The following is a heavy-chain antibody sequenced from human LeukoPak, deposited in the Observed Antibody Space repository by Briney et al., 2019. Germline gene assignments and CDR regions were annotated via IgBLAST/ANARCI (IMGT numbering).Heavy chain of an antibody. Sequence: GGSLRLSCAASGFTFSSYAMSWVRQAPGKGLEWVSAISGSGGSTYYADSVKGRFTISRDNSKNTLYLQMNSLRAEDTAVYCCAKDPSSRLLWFGESTNWGQGTLVTVSS. CDR2: ISGSGGST. V-gene: IGHV3-23*01. D-gene: IGHD3-10*01. CDR1: GFTFSSYA. J-gene: IGHJ4*02. CDR3: AKDPSSRLLWFGESTN.